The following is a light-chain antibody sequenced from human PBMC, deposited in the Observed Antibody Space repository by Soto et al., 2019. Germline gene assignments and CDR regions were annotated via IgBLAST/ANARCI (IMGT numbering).Light chain of an antibody. CDR1: SSDVGSYKF. V-gene: IGLV2-23*01. CDR2: EDS. CDR3: CSYAGSSTLV. J-gene: IGLJ2*01. Sequence: QSALTQPASVSGSPGQSITISCTGTSSDVGSYKFVSWYQHHPGKAPKLMIYEDSKRPSGVSYRFSGSKSGNTASLTISGLQAEDEADYYCCSYAGSSTLVFGRGTKLTVL.